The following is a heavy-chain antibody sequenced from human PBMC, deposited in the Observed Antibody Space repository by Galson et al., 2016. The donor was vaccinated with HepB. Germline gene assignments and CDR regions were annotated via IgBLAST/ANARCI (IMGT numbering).Heavy chain of an antibody. CDR3: VNRRKYTGGDVLDI. CDR2: ISYDGTVE. Sequence: SLRLSCAASGFTFKSFALHWVRQAPGKGLEWVAVISYDGTVEHYAASVKGRFTVSRDTFKNTLYLHMNRLRAEDTAVYFCVNRRKYTGGDVLDIWGKGTMVIVSS. V-gene: IGHV3-30*04. D-gene: IGHD3-10*01. CDR1: GFTFKSFA. J-gene: IGHJ3*02.